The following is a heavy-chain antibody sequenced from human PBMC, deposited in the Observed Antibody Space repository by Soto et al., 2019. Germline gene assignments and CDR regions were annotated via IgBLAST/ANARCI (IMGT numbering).Heavy chain of an antibody. CDR2: IYYSGST. D-gene: IGHD6-19*01. CDR1: GGSISSYY. Sequence: PSETLFLTCTVSGGSISSYYWSWIRQPPGKGLEWIGYIYYSGSTNYNPSLKSRVTISVDTSKNQFSLKLSSVTAADTAVYYCAGWLTHFDYWGQGTLVTVSS. CDR3: AGWLTHFDY. V-gene: IGHV4-59*01. J-gene: IGHJ4*02.